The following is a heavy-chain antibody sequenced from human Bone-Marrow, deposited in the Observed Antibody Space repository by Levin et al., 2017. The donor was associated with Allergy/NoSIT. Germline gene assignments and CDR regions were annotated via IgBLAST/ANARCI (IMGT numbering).Heavy chain of an antibody. CDR2: ISGSGRTT. D-gene: IGHD3-10*01. V-gene: IGHV3-23*01. CDR3: AKAPNDFYGSGTYIDS. J-gene: IGHJ4*02. Sequence: GESLKISCAGSGFSFSGQAMSWVRQAPGKGLEWVSGISGSGRTTYYADSVRGRFTISRDNYKNTLFLQMKSLRAEDTAVYYCAKAPNDFYGSGTYIDSWGQGTLVTVSS. CDR1: GFSFSGQA.